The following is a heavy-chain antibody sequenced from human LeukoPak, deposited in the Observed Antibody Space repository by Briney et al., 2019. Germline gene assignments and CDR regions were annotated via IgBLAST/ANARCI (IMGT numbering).Heavy chain of an antibody. CDR2: ISGSGVST. CDR1: GFTFSSYA. Sequence: SGGSLRLSCAASGFTFSSYAMSWVRQAPGKGLEWVSVISGSGVSTYYADSVKGRFTISIDNSKNTLYLQMNSLRADDTALYYCAKAQVHRTWELLLAFDYWGQGTLVTVSS. D-gene: IGHD2-15*01. J-gene: IGHJ4*02. CDR3: AKAQVHRTWELLLAFDY. V-gene: IGHV3-23*01.